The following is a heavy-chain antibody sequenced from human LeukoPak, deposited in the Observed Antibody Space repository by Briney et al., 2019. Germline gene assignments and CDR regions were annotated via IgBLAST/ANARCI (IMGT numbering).Heavy chain of an antibody. CDR1: GGSISSSSYY. Sequence: SETLSLTCTVSGGSISSSSYYWGWIRQPPGKGLEWIGSIYYSGSTYYNPSLKSRVTISVDTSKNQFSLKLSSVTAADTAVHYCARLTETLGDFWSGSQGVGNWFDPWGQGTLSPSPQ. CDR2: IYYSGST. J-gene: IGHJ5*02. D-gene: IGHD3-3*01. CDR3: ARLTETLGDFWSGSQGVGNWFDP. V-gene: IGHV4-39*01.